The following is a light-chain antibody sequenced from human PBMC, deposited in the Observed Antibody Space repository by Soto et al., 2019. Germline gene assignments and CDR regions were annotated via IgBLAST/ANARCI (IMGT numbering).Light chain of an antibody. V-gene: IGKV3-15*01. Sequence: EIVMTQSPATLSVSPGERATLSCRASQSVSSNLAWYQQKPGQAPRLLIYAASTRATGIPARFSGSGSGTEFSLPISSLQSEDFAVYYCRQYNSWSPWTFGQGTKVEIK. CDR2: AAS. J-gene: IGKJ1*01. CDR3: RQYNSWSPWT. CDR1: QSVSSN.